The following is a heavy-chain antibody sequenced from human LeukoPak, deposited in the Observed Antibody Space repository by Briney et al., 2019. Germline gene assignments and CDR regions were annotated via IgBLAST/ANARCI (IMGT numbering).Heavy chain of an antibody. CDR3: AIGRPIRTTMIVVVNYYYYMDV. J-gene: IGHJ6*03. V-gene: IGHV1-8*01. Sequence: ASVKVSCKASGYTFTSYDINWVRQATGQGLEWMGWMNPNSGNTGYAQKFQGRVTMTRNTSISTAYMELSSLRSEDTAVYYCAIGRPIRTTMIVVVNYYYYMDVWGKGTTVTVSS. D-gene: IGHD3-22*01. CDR2: MNPNSGNT. CDR1: GYTFTSYD.